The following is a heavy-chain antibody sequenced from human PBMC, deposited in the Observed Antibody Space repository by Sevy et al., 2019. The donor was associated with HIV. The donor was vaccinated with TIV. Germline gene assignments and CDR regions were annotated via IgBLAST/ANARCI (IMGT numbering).Heavy chain of an antibody. CDR3: ARTTYCSTTSCYTGYPDY. CDR2: INVYNGNT. V-gene: IGHV1-18*01. Sequence: SSVKVSCKASGYNFNNYGVSWVRQAPGQGLEWLGWINVYNGNTNYAQKVQGRATMTTDTSTNTAYMELRSLRSDDTAVYYCARTTYCSTTSCYTGYPDYWGQGTLVTVSS. D-gene: IGHD2-2*02. J-gene: IGHJ4*02. CDR1: GYNFNNYG.